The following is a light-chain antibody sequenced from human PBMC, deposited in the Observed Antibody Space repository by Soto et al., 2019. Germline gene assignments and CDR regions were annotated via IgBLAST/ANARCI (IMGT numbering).Light chain of an antibody. V-gene: IGLV1-44*01. CDR3: AAWDDSLNGFYV. J-gene: IGLJ1*01. CDR1: SSNIGSNT. Sequence: QSELTQPPSASGTPGQRVTISCSGSSSNIGSNTVNWYQQLPGTAPKLLIYSNNQRPSGVPDRFSGSKSGTSASLAISGPQSEDEADYYCAAWDDSLNGFYVFGTGTKLTVL. CDR2: SNN.